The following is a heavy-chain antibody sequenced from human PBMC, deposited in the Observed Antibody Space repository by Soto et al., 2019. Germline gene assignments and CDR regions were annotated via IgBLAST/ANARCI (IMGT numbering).Heavy chain of an antibody. Sequence: ASVKVSCKASGFTFTSSAMQWVRQARGQRLEWIGWIVVGSGNTNYAQKFQERVTITRDMSTSTAYMELSSLRSEDTAVYYCAALAYGDKKDFDYWGQGTLVTVSS. CDR3: AALAYGDKKDFDY. J-gene: IGHJ4*02. CDR2: IVVGSGNT. CDR1: GFTFTSSA. V-gene: IGHV1-58*02. D-gene: IGHD4-17*01.